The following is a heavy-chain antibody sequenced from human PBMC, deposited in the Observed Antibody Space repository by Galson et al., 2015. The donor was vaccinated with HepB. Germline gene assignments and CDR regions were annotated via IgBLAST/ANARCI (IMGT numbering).Heavy chain of an antibody. CDR2: INPHSGGT. V-gene: IGHV1-2*06. CDR3: ARAPDYYHRSDYYLANYFDY. J-gene: IGHJ4*02. CDR1: GYTFSGYY. Sequence: SCKASGYTFSGYYIYWMRQAPGQGLEWMGRINPHSGGTDYSQMFQDRVTMTRDTSISTAYMELSRLRSDDTAVYFCARAPDYYHRSDYYLANYFDYWGQGMLVTVSS. D-gene: IGHD3-22*01.